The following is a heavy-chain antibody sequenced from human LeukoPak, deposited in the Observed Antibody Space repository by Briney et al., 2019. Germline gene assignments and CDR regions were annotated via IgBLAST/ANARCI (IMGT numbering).Heavy chain of an antibody. CDR1: VYTFGSYS. CDR2: IKPDGNDK. CDR3: TTSDCEY. V-gene: IGHV3-7*03. Sequence: PGGSLRLSCAASVYTFGSYSMSWVRKAPWKGLEWVATIKPDGNDKFLVDSVKGRFTISRDNAKTSLFLQMNSLRAEDTAMYYCTTSDCEYWGQGALVTVSS. J-gene: IGHJ4*02.